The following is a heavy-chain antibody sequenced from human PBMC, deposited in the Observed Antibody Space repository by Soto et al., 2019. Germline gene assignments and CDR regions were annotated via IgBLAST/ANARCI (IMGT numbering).Heavy chain of an antibody. CDR2: IGKSGGYK. J-gene: IGHJ4*02. CDR1: GFNFNNYL. Sequence: EVQLLESGGDLVQPGGALRLSCAASGFNFNNYLMTWVRQAPGKGLEGVSSIGKSGGYKYYADSVKGRFTISRDNSKNTLYLQMNGLRAEDTALYYCAKDTYSRSWYFWGQGTLVTVSS. D-gene: IGHD2-2*01. V-gene: IGHV3-23*01. CDR3: AKDTYSRSWYF.